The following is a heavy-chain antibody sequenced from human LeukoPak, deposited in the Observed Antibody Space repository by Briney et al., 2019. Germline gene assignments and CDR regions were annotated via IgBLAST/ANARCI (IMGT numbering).Heavy chain of an antibody. J-gene: IGHJ4*02. D-gene: IGHD3-10*01. V-gene: IGHV3-48*04. CDR1: GFTFSSYS. CDR2: ISSSSSTI. CDR3: ARDLTMVQGLIDY. Sequence: PGGSLRLSCAASGFTFSSYSMNWVRQAPGKGLEWVSYISSSSSTIYYADSVKGRFTISRDNAKNSLYLQMNSLRAEDTAVYYCARDLTMVQGLIDYWGQGTLVTVSS.